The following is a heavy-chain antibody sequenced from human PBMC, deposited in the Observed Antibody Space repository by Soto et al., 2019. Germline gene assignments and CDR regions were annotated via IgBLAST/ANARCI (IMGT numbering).Heavy chain of an antibody. J-gene: IGHJ4*02. CDR1: GGSVNTYY. CDR3: ARRRGVGGSWFFDY. Sequence: SETLSLTCTVSGGSVNTYYWGWIRQPPGKGLEWIASIYYSGSTYYNPSLKSRVIISVDTSKNQFSLKLNSVTAADTAVYYCARRRGVGGSWFFDYWGQGTLVTVSS. D-gene: IGHD6-13*01. CDR2: IYYSGST. V-gene: IGHV4-39*01.